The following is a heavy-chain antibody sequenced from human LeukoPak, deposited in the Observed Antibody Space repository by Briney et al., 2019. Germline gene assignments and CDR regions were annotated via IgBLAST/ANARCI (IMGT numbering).Heavy chain of an antibody. J-gene: IGHJ4*02. D-gene: IGHD2-2*01. CDR2: FNGYNGNA. V-gene: IGHV1-18*04. Sequence: ASVKVSCKTSGYSFSSSGLNWVRQAPGQGLEWIGWFNGYNGNAMSTQKFQGRIIMTADTSANTGYMELRSLTSDDTAVYFCARPYCSGNKCYRLDYWGQGTLVTVSS. CDR3: ARPYCSGNKCYRLDY. CDR1: GYSFSSSG.